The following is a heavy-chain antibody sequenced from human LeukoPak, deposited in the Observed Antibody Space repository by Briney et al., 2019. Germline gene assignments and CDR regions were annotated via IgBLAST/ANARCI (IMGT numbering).Heavy chain of an antibody. CDR3: AKDRTVSIFGVAIPPYDAFDI. CDR2: ISAGSGNT. J-gene: IGHJ3*02. CDR1: GDSSRTNA. V-gene: IGHV1-3*01. D-gene: IGHD3-3*01. Sequence: ASVKVSCKASGDSSRTNAIVWLRQAPGQRPEWMGWISAGSGNTKYSQTFQDRLTLTRDTAASTVYMDLSSLRAEDTAVYYCAKDRTVSIFGVAIPPYDAFDIWGQGTMVTVSS.